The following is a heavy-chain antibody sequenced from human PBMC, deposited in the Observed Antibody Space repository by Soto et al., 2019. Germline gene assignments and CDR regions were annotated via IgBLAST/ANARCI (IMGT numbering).Heavy chain of an antibody. D-gene: IGHD1-20*01. Sequence: SETLSLTCAVSGGSFSGYYWSWIRQPPGKGLEWIGEINHSGSTNYNPSLKSRVTISVDTSKTQFSLRLTSVTAADTASDYCTRRYNWNDNYFDPCGTGALVTVSS. CDR3: TRRYNWNDNYFDP. CDR1: GGSFSGYY. J-gene: IGHJ5*02. CDR2: INHSGST. V-gene: IGHV4-34*01.